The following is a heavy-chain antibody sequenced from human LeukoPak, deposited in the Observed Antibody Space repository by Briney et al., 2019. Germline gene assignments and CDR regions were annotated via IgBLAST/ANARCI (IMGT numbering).Heavy chain of an antibody. J-gene: IGHJ4*02. Sequence: PGGSLRLSCVASGFTFGSYGMHWVRQAPGKGLVWVSRIDSDGRTTNYADSVKGRFTISRDNAKNTLYLQMNSLRAEDTAVYYCARGGSSGWYGDPFDYWGQGTLVTVSS. CDR1: GFTFGSYG. D-gene: IGHD6-19*01. V-gene: IGHV3-74*01. CDR2: IDSDGRTT. CDR3: ARGGSSGWYGDPFDY.